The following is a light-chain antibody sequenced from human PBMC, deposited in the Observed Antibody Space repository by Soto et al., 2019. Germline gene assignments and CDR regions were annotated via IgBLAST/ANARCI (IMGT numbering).Light chain of an antibody. V-gene: IGKV1-9*01. Sequence: DIQMTHAPSALSASVGDRVTIPXXASQGISSYVDGDQQKPGTAPQLXRDSASPLQRLGPSMFSGRGSVTHFTLTSSSLQPAAFATYSCRHLNSDLPTFGPGTRLEIK. CDR3: RHLNSDLPT. CDR2: SAS. CDR1: QGISSY. J-gene: IGKJ5*01.